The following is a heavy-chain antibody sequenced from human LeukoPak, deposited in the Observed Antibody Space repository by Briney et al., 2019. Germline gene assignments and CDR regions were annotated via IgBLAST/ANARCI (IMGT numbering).Heavy chain of an antibody. J-gene: IGHJ4*02. CDR2: ISSISGTI. CDR1: GFTFSSYS. CDR3: ARDHNYAFDY. Sequence: GGSLRLSCAASGFTFSSYSMNWVRQAPGKGLEWVSNISSISGTINYADSVKGRFTISGDNARNSLFLQMNSLRAEDTAVYYCARDHNYAFDYWGQGTLVTVSS. D-gene: IGHD5-18*01. V-gene: IGHV3-48*01.